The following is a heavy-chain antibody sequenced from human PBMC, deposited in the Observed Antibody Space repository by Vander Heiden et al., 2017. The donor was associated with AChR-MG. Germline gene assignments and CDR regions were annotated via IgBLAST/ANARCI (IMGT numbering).Heavy chain of an antibody. CDR3: ARDVSGGYNFFFSDY. CDR1: GFPFSSYS. D-gene: IGHD5-12*01. CDR2: SSSSSSTI. J-gene: IGHJ4*02. Sequence: EVQLVESGGGLVQPGGSLRLSCAASGFPFSSYSMNWVRQAPGKGLEWVSYSSSSSSTIYYADSVKGRFTISRDNAKNSLYLQMNSLRDEDTAVYYCARDVSGGYNFFFSDYWGQGTLVTVSS. V-gene: IGHV3-48*02.